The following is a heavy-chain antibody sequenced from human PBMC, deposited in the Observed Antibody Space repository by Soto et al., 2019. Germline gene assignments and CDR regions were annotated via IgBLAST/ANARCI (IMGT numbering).Heavy chain of an antibody. Sequence: SETLSLTCTVSGGSISSYYWSWIRQPPGKGLEWIGYIYYSGSTNYNPSLRSRVTISVDTSKNQFSLKLSSVTAADTAVYYCAREAWNQAGKNWFDPWGQGTLVTVSS. V-gene: IGHV4-59*01. D-gene: IGHD1-1*01. CDR2: IYYSGST. CDR1: GGSISSYY. CDR3: AREAWNQAGKNWFDP. J-gene: IGHJ5*02.